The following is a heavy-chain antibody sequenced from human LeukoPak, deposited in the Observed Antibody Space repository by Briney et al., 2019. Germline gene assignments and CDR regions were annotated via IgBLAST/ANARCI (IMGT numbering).Heavy chain of an antibody. V-gene: IGHV3-21*01. CDR2: ISSSSSYI. CDR1: GFTFSSYS. Sequence: GGSLRLSCAASGFTFSSYSMNWVRQAPGKGLEWVSSISSSSSYIYYADSVKGRFTISRDNAKNSLYLQMNSLRAEDTAVYYCARAGLGMVAWGAFDIWGQGTMVTVSS. J-gene: IGHJ3*02. CDR3: ARAGLGMVAWGAFDI. D-gene: IGHD2-8*01.